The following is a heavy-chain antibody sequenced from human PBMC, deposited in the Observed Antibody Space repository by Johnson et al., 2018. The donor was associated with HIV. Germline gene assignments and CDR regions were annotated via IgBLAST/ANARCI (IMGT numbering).Heavy chain of an antibody. CDR1: GFTFSSFG. CDR2: ISSAGTDK. CDR3: AKGRNTYGADVFDI. J-gene: IGHJ3*02. V-gene: IGHV3-30*18. Sequence: VQLVESGGGLVQPGGSLKLSCAVSGFTFSSFGMHWVRQAPGKGLEWMAVISSAGTDKYYADSVKGRFTISRDNSKNTLYLQMNSLRVEDTAVYYCAKGRNTYGADVFDIWGQGTMVTVSS. D-gene: IGHD4/OR15-4a*01.